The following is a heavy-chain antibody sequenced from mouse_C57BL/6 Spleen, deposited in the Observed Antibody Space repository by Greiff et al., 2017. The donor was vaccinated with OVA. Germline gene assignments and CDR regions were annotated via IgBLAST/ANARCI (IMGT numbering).Heavy chain of an antibody. CDR1: GYTFTDYY. Sequence: VQLQESGAELVRPGASVKLSCKASGYTFTDYYINWVKQRPGQGLEWIARIYPGSGNTYYNEKFKGKATLTAEKSSSTAYMQLSSLTSEDSAVYFCARHGSSPYWYFDVWGTGTTVTVSS. D-gene: IGHD1-1*01. J-gene: IGHJ1*03. V-gene: IGHV1-76*01. CDR2: IYPGSGNT. CDR3: ARHGSSPYWYFDV.